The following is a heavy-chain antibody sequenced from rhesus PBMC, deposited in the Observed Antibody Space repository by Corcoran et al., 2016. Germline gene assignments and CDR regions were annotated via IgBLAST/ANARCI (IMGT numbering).Heavy chain of an antibody. Sequence: VQLQESGPGLVKPSETLSLTCAVSVDSVSSWNWWSWFRQPPGKGREWVGNVRAGNVDIFHKPSLKSRVTMSKDTSKHQFSLKMTSMTAADTAVYYCGRHPYPFGGLDPWGQGVVVTGSS. V-gene: IGHV4-65*02. CDR2: VRAGNVDI. CDR1: VDSVSSWNW. CDR3: GRHPYPFGGLDP. J-gene: IGHJ6*01.